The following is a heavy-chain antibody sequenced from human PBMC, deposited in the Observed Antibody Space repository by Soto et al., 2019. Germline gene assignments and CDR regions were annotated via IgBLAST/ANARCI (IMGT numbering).Heavy chain of an antibody. Sequence: PGESLKISCKGSGYSFTSYWISWVRQMPGKGLEWMGRFDPSDSYTNYSPSFQGHVTISADKSISTAYLQWSSLKSSDTAMYYCARLYYYYYVMDVWGQGTTVTVSS. V-gene: IGHV5-10-1*01. CDR1: GYSFTSYW. CDR3: ARLYYYYYVMDV. J-gene: IGHJ6*02. CDR2: FDPSDSYT.